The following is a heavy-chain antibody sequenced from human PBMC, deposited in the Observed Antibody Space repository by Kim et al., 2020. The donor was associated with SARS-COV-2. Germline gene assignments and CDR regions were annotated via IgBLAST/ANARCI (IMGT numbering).Heavy chain of an antibody. CDR3: ARDLGPRQPH. CDR1: GFTFSSYS. J-gene: IGHJ4*02. CDR2: ISSSSSTI. D-gene: IGHD2-2*01. Sequence: GGSLRLSCAASGFTFSSYSMNWVRQAPGKGLEWVSYISSSSSTIYYADSVKGRFTISRDNAKNSLYLQMNSLRAEDTAVYYCARDLGPRQPHWGQGTLVTVSS. V-gene: IGHV3-48*04.